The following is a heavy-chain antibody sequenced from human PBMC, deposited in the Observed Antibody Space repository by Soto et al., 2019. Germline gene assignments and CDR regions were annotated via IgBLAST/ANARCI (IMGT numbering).Heavy chain of an antibody. Sequence: PSETLSLTCAVYGGSFSGYYWSWIRQPPGKGLEWIGEINHSGSTNYNPSLKSRVTISVDTSKNQFSLKLSSVTAADTAVYYCARGSGLRQFDYWGQGTLDTVSP. V-gene: IGHV4-34*01. CDR1: GGSFSGYY. J-gene: IGHJ4*02. CDR3: ARGSGLRQFDY. D-gene: IGHD5-18*01. CDR2: INHSGST.